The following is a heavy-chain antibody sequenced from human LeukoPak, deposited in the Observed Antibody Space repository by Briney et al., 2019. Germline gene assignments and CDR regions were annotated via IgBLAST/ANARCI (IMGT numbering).Heavy chain of an antibody. D-gene: IGHD3-3*01. J-gene: IGHJ5*02. Sequence: VASVKVSCKASGYTFTGYYMHWVRQAPGQGLEWMGWINPNSGGTNYAQKFQGRVTMTRDTSISTAYMELSRLRSDDTAVYYCARVVRFLESWDLNWFDPWGQGTLVTVSS. CDR2: INPNSGGT. CDR3: ARVVRFLESWDLNWFDP. V-gene: IGHV1-2*02. CDR1: GYTFTGYY.